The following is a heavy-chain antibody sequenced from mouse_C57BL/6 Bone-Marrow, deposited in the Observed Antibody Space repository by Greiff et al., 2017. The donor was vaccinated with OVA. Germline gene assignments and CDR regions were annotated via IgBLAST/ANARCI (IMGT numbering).Heavy chain of an antibody. D-gene: IGHD2-5*01. CDR1: GFTFSSYA. V-gene: IGHV5-9-1*02. CDR2: ISSGGDYI. CDR3: TRDYSSHWYFDV. Sequence: EVKLVESGEGLVKPGGSLKLSCAASGFTFSSYAMSWVRQTPEKRLEWVAYISSGGDYIYYADTVKGRFTISRDNARNTLYLQMSSLKSEDTAMYYCTRDYSSHWYFDVWGTGTTVTVSS. J-gene: IGHJ1*03.